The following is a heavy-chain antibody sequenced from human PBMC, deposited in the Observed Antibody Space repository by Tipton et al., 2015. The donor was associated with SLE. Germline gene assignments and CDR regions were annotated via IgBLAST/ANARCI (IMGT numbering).Heavy chain of an antibody. CDR3: AREADYGDPEY. D-gene: IGHD4-17*01. Sequence: TLSLTCTVSGYPISSGYYWGRIRQPPGKGLEWIGSIYHSGSTYYNPSLKSRVTISVDTSKNQFSLKLSSVTAADTAVYYCAREADYGDPEYWGQGTLVTVSS. CDR1: GYPISSGYY. J-gene: IGHJ4*02. V-gene: IGHV4-38-2*02. CDR2: IYHSGST.